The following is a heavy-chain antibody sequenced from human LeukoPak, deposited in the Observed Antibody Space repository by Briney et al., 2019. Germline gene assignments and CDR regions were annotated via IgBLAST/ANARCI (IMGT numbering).Heavy chain of an antibody. D-gene: IGHD4-17*01. CDR3: ARLYGDHGDS. CDR2: ISRSGDNT. Sequence: GGSLRLSCAASGFTFSSYTISWVRQAPRKGLEWVSAISRSGDNTYYADSVEGRFTISRDNSKNTLYLQMNSLRAEDTAVFYCARLYGDHGDSWGQGTLVTVSS. V-gene: IGHV3-23*01. J-gene: IGHJ4*02. CDR1: GFTFSSYT.